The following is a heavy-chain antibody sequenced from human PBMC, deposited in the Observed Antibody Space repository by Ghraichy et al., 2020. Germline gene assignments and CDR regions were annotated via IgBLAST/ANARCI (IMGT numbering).Heavy chain of an antibody. CDR3: ARGVGWERLLSPHYYYYYMDV. CDR1: GGSFSGYY. V-gene: IGHV4-34*01. Sequence: ETLSLTCAVYGGSFSGYYWSWIRQPPGKGLEWIGEINHSGSTNYNPSLKSRVTISVDTSKNQFSLKLSSVTAADTAVYYCARGVGWERLLSPHYYYYYMDVWGKGTTVTVSS. CDR2: INHSGST. D-gene: IGHD3-3*01. J-gene: IGHJ6*03.